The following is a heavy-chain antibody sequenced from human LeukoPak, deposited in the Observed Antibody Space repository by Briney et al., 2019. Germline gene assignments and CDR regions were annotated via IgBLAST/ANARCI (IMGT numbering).Heavy chain of an antibody. CDR1: GDTSGSYA. V-gene: IGHV1-69*04. D-gene: IGHD3-16*01. J-gene: IGHJ3*02. CDR3: ARARSRITFGGIRHAFDI. Sequence: ASVKVSCKASGDTSGSYAMNWVRQAPGQGLEWVARIIPLLGITNHAQKLQGRVTVNADTSTNTVYMELSSLRPDDTAVYYCARARSRITFGGIRHAFDIWGQGTLVTVPS. CDR2: IIPLLGIT.